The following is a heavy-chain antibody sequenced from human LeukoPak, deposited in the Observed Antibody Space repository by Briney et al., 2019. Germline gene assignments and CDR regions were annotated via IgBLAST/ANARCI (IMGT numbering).Heavy chain of an antibody. Sequence: PGGSLRLSCAASGFTFSSYSINWVRQAPGKGLECVSSISSTGSYIYYANSVKGRFTISRDNAKNSLYLQMNSLRAEDTAVYYCARMPGDYFDYWGQGTLVTVSS. CDR1: GFTFSSYS. V-gene: IGHV3-21*01. J-gene: IGHJ4*02. D-gene: IGHD1-1*01. CDR2: ISSTGSYI. CDR3: ARMPGDYFDY.